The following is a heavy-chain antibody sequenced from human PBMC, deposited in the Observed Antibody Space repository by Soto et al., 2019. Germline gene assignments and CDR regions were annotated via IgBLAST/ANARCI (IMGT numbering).Heavy chain of an antibody. CDR2: ISGHNGKA. V-gene: IGHV1-18*04. Sequence: ASVKFSCKASGYTFKSYDVMWVRKAPGQGLEWMGWISGHNGKADYAENFQGRVIMTTDTSTATASMDLRGLRSDDTAVYYCARKGYIGNFAMDVWGQGTTVTVSS. CDR1: GYTFKSYD. CDR3: ARKGYIGNFAMDV. J-gene: IGHJ6*02. D-gene: IGHD5-12*01.